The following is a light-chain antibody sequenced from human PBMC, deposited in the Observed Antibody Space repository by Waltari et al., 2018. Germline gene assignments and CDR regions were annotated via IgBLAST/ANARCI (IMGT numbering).Light chain of an antibody. J-gene: IGLJ2*01. V-gene: IGLV2-23*01. Sequence: QSALTQPASVSGSPGQSITISCTGTASDVGSSDLVPWYQHHPGKAPTVLIYEGSKGPSGVSSRFSGSKSGNTASLTIAGLQAEDEADYYCCSYSGALGFDVLFGGGTKLTVL. CDR2: EGS. CDR1: ASDVGSSDL. CDR3: CSYSGALGFDVL.